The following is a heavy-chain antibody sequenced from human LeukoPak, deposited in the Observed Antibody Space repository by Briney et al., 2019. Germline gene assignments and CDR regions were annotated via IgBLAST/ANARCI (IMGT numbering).Heavy chain of an antibody. Sequence: SETLSLTCTVSGGSISSYYWSWIRQPAGKGLEWIGRIYTSGSTNYNPSLKSRVTTSVDTSKNQFSLKLSSVTAADTAVYYCARDIVVVGDYYYGMDVWGQGTTVTVSS. CDR1: GGSISSYY. CDR2: IYTSGST. J-gene: IGHJ6*02. CDR3: ARDIVVVGDYYYGMDV. D-gene: IGHD2-2*01. V-gene: IGHV4-4*07.